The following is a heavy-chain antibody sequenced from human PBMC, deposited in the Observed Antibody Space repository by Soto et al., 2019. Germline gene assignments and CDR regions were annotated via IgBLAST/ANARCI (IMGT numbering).Heavy chain of an antibody. D-gene: IGHD6-6*01. V-gene: IGHV1-69*01. CDR3: ARGEGIAARPYYYGMDV. J-gene: IGHJ6*02. Sequence: QVQLVQSGAEVKKPGSSVKVSCKASGGTFSSYAISWVRQAPGQGLEWMGGIIPIFGTANYAQKFQGRVTITADESTRTAYMELSSLSSEDTAVYYCARGEGIAARPYYYGMDVWGQGTTVTVSS. CDR1: GGTFSSYA. CDR2: IIPIFGTA.